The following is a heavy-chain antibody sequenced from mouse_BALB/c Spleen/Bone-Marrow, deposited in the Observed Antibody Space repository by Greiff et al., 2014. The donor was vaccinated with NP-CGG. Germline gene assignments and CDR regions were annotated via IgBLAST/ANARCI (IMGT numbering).Heavy chain of an antibody. CDR2: INPDSSTI. Sequence: EVQLQESGGGLVQPGGSLKLSCAASGFYFSRYWMSWVRQAPGKGLEWIGEINPDSSTINYTPSLKDKFIISRDNAKNTLYLQMSKVRSEDTALYYCSRLYYYGNFAYWGQGTLATVSA. CDR1: GFYFSRYW. D-gene: IGHD1-1*01. V-gene: IGHV4-1*02. CDR3: SRLYYYGNFAY. J-gene: IGHJ3*01.